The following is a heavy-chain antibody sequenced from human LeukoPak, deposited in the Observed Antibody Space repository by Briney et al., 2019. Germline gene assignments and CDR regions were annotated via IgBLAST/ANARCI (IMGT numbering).Heavy chain of an antibody. Sequence: PGGSLRLSCAGSGFTFSSHDFHWVRQAPGKGLEWVSYISRSSNTVYYIDSVKGRFTISRDNAKNSLYLQMNSLRAEDTAVYYCARERGGYCSSTTCSHAFDIWGQGTMVTVSS. V-gene: IGHV3-48*01. D-gene: IGHD2-2*01. CDR3: ARERGGYCSSTTCSHAFDI. CDR2: ISRSSNTV. CDR1: GFTFSSHD. J-gene: IGHJ3*02.